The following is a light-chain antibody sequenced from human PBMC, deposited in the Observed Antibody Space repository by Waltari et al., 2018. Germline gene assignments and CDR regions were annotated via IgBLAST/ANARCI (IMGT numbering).Light chain of an antibody. V-gene: IGKV1-33*01. Sequence: DIQMTQSPSSLSASVGDRVTFTCQATQDITTSLSWFQQKPGKAPRLLIYDASTLQPGVPSRFSGTGSATGFSLTITSLQLDDSATYYCQQFHSLPYTFARGTKLHIK. CDR3: QQFHSLPYT. CDR1: QDITTS. J-gene: IGKJ2*01. CDR2: DAS.